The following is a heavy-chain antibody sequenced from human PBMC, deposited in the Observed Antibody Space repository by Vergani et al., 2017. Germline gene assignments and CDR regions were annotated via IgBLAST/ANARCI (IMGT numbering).Heavy chain of an antibody. CDR1: NYSIGRDYF. D-gene: IGHD6-13*01. CDR2: IYYSGST. J-gene: IGHJ4*02. CDR3: ARSIGSSSCYGLNFDY. V-gene: IGHV4-59*01. Sequence: QVHLQESGPGLVKPSETLSLTCSVSNYSIGRDYFWSWIRQPPGKGLEGIGYIYYSGSTNYNPSLKSRVTITVDTSKNQFSLRLSSVTAADTAVYYCARSIGSSSCYGLNFDYWGQGTLVTVSS.